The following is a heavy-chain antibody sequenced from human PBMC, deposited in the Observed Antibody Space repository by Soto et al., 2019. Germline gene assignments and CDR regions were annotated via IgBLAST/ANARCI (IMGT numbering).Heavy chain of an antibody. V-gene: IGHV3-33*08. CDR3: ARDGVGATTFFGFLDY. CDR2: IRFDGSDE. J-gene: IGHJ4*02. D-gene: IGHD1-26*01. CDR1: ASIFKGHG. Sequence: QVQLVESGGGVVQPGGSLRLSCAASASIFKGHGMHWVRQAPGKGLEWVAIIRFDGSDEHYGDSVDGRFTISRDNSKNMLYLQMNSLRVEDTAVYYCARDGVGATTFFGFLDYWGQGTLVTVSS.